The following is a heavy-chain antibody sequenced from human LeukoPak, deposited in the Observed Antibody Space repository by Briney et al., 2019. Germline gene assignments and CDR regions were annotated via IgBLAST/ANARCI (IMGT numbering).Heavy chain of an antibody. V-gene: IGHV3-30*04. Sequence: GRSLRLSCAASEFIFSNFAMHWVCQAPGKGLEWVTLISPEGNLKNYADSVKGRFTISRDNSRNTLFLQMSSLRPEDTAVYFCARGSGYFDHWGQGTQVTVSS. CDR1: EFIFSNFA. D-gene: IGHD3-3*01. J-gene: IGHJ4*02. CDR3: ARGSGYFDH. CDR2: ISPEGNLK.